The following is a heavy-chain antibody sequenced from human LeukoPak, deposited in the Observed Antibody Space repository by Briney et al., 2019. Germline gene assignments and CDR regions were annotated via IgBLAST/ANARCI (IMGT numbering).Heavy chain of an antibody. CDR2: ISGSGGST. J-gene: IGHJ4*02. CDR1: GLTFSSYA. Sequence: GGSLRLSCAASGLTFSSYAMSWVRQAPGKGLEWVSAISGSGGSTYYADSVKGRFTISRDNSKNTLYLQMNSLRAEDTVVYYCAKGIRFLEWLPYFDYWGQGTLVTVSS. V-gene: IGHV3-23*01. D-gene: IGHD3-3*01. CDR3: AKGIRFLEWLPYFDY.